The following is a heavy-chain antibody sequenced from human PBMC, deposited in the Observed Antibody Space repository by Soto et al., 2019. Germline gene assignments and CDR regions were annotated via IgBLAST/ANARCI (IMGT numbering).Heavy chain of an antibody. CDR1: GVSVTSGGFF. CDR2: ISYSGSA. J-gene: IGHJ3*02. V-gene: IGHV4-31*03. Sequence: VLLQESGPGLVEPSQTLSLTCTVSGVSVTSGGFFWSWIRHHPAKGLAGIGYISYSGSAYYSPSLKSRVSIAADTSSNQFPLRLTSPPAADTAVYFCARLLCSGNSCSLGGGFDIWGQGTTVTVSS. CDR3: ARLLCSGNSCSLGGGFDI. D-gene: IGHD2-2*01.